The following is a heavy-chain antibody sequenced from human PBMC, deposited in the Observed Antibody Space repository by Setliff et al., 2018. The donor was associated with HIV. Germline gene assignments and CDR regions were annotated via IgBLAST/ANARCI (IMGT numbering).Heavy chain of an antibody. CDR3: ARDGYSYGFFDY. V-gene: IGHV3-21*01. D-gene: IGHD5-18*01. Sequence: GGSLRLSCTASGFTFSRHAMTWVRQAPGKGLEWVSSITSRSSYMYYADSVKGRFTISRDNAKNSLYLQMNSLRAEDTAVYYCARDGYSYGFFDYWGQGTLVTVSS. CDR1: GFTFSRHA. J-gene: IGHJ4*02. CDR2: ITSRSSYM.